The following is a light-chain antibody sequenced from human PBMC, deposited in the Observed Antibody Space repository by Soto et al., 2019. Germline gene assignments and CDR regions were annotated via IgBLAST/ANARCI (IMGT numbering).Light chain of an antibody. J-gene: IGLJ2*01. CDR1: NIGGKS. CDR2: NDG. Sequence: SYELTQPPSVSVAPGEPATISCGGDNIGGKSVHWYQRKPGQAPLLIIYNDGDRPSGIPERISGSNSGNTATLTVSRVEAGDEADYYCQVWGYPADPDVVFGGGTKVTVL. V-gene: IGLV3-21*04. CDR3: QVWGYPADPDVV.